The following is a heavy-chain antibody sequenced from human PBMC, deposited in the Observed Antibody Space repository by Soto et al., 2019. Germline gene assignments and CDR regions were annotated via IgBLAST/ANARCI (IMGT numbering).Heavy chain of an antibody. CDR2: IWYDGSNK. Sequence: GGSLRLSCAASGFTFSSYGMHWVRQAPGKGLEWVAVIWYDGSNKYYADSVKGRFTISRDNSKNTLYLQMNSLRAEDTAVYYCARDNWNDDAFDIWGQGTMVTVSS. CDR1: GFTFSSYG. J-gene: IGHJ3*02. CDR3: ARDNWNDDAFDI. D-gene: IGHD1-1*01. V-gene: IGHV3-33*01.